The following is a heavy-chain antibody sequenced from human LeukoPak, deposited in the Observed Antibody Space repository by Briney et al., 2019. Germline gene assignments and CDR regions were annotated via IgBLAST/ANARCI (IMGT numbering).Heavy chain of an antibody. Sequence: SETLSLTCTVSDDSISDYYRGWIRQPPGKGLEWIGYFYNSGRSTYNPSLKSRVTISVDTSKNQFSLKLSSVTAADTAVYYCARDPGEMAATDAFDIWGQGTMVTVSS. CDR2: FYNSGRS. CDR1: DDSISDYY. CDR3: ARDPGEMAATDAFDI. D-gene: IGHD5-24*01. V-gene: IGHV4-59*01. J-gene: IGHJ3*02.